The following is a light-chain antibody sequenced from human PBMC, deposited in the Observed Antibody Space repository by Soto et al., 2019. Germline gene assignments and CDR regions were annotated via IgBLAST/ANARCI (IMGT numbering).Light chain of an antibody. J-gene: IGLJ1*01. V-gene: IGLV2-14*03. CDR2: NVY. CDR1: SSDVGAYNF. Sequence: SVLTQPASVSGSPGQSITLSCTGTSSDVGAYNFVSWHQQHPGKAPKLMIYNVYDRPSGISYRFSGSKSGNTASLTISGLQGEDEADYYCSAYTVSRTYVFGTGTKLTVL. CDR3: SAYTVSRTYV.